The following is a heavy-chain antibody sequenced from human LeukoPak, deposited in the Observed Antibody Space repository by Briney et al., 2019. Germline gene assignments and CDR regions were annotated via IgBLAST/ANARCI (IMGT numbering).Heavy chain of an antibody. V-gene: IGHV3-33*01. D-gene: IGHD2-21*01. CDR2: IWYDGSNK. Sequence: PGGSLRLSCAASGFTFSSYGMHWVRQAPGKGLEWVAVIWYDGSNKYYADSVKGRFTISRDNSKNTLYLQMNSLRVEDTAVYYCARDRIPPRYYSDYWGQGTLVTVSS. CDR3: ARDRIPPRYYSDY. CDR1: GFTFSSYG. J-gene: IGHJ4*02.